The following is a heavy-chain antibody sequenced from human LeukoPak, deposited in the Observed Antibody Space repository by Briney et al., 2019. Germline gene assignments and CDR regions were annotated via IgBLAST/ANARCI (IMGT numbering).Heavy chain of an antibody. CDR1: GFTFSSYW. Sequence: LTGGSLRLSCAASGFTFSSYWMHWVRQAPGKGLVWVSRINSDGSSTSYADSVKGRFTISRDNAKNTLYLQMNSLRAEDTSVYYRAKGVKGSSTRCKPPPPQYWGQGTLVTVSS. CDR2: INSDGSST. J-gene: IGHJ4*02. CDR3: AKGVKGSSTRCKPPPPQY. V-gene: IGHV3-74*01. D-gene: IGHD2-2*01.